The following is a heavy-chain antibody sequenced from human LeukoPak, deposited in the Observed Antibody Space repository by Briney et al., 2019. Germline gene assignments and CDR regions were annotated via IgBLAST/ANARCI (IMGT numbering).Heavy chain of an antibody. D-gene: IGHD2-15*01. J-gene: IGHJ1*01. CDR2: INSGGST. CDR1: RFTFSSQA. V-gene: IGHV3-23*01. Sequence: GGSLRLSCAASRFTFSSQAMSWVRQAPGKGLEWVSGINSGGSTYYAESVKGRFTISRDNSKNTLYLQMNGLRAEDTAVYYCAKESPENYCSGGSFYFRYFHHWGQGTLVTVS. CDR3: AKESPENYCSGGSFYFRYFHH.